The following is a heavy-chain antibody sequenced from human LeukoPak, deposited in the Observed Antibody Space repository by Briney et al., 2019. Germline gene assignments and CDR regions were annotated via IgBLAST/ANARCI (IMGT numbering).Heavy chain of an antibody. Sequence: PGRSLRLFCAASGFTFSSYAMHWVRQAPGKGLEWVAVISYDGSNKYYADSVKGRFTISRDNSKNTLYLQMNSLRAEDTAVYYCARVYGGRYVFDYWGQGTLVTVSS. CDR1: GFTFSSYA. CDR3: ARVYGGRYVFDY. D-gene: IGHD2-15*01. V-gene: IGHV3-30*04. CDR2: ISYDGSNK. J-gene: IGHJ4*02.